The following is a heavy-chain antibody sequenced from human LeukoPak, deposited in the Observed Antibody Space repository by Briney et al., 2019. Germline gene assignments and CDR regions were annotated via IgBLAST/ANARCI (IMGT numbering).Heavy chain of an antibody. CDR2: KKQDGSKK. CDR3: TRVGYIDEGIDY. V-gene: IGHV3-7*04. CDR1: GFPFSSYW. Sequence: GGSLRLSCVASGFPFSSYWMTWVRQAPGKGLEWVANKKQDGSKKSYVDSVKGRFTISRDNAKNSLYLQMNSLRAEDTAIYYCTRVGYIDEGIDYWGQGTLVTVSS. D-gene: IGHD5-24*01. J-gene: IGHJ4*02.